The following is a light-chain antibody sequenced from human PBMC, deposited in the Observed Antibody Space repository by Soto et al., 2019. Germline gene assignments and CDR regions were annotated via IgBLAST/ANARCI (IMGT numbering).Light chain of an antibody. CDR3: QQVNAYPST. V-gene: IGKV1-9*01. CDR1: QGISSY. CDR2: AAS. Sequence: DIQLTQSPSFLSASVGDRVTITCRASQGISSYLAWYQQEPGKAPKLLIYAASTLQSGVPSRFSGSGSGTDFTLSISSLQPEDFATYYCQQVNAYPSTFGGGTKVDIK. J-gene: IGKJ4*01.